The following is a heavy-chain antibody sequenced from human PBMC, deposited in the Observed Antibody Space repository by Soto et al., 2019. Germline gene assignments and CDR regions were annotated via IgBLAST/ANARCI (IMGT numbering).Heavy chain of an antibody. J-gene: IGHJ3*02. CDR2: ISGSGGST. V-gene: IGHV3-23*01. Sequence: EVQLLESGGGLVQPGGSLRLSCAASGFTFSSYAMSWVRQAPGKGMAWVSAISGSGGSTYYADSVKGRFTISRDNSKNTLYLQMNSLRAEDTAVYYCAKSGDGFPICGGDIWGQGTMVTVSS. D-gene: IGHD1-1*01. CDR1: GFTFSSYA. CDR3: AKSGDGFPICGGDI.